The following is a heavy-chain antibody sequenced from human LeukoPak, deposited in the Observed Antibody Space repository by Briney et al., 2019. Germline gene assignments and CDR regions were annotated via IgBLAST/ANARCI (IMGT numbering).Heavy chain of an antibody. J-gene: IGHJ4*02. D-gene: IGHD6-19*01. V-gene: IGHV4-59*01. CDR1: GGSISSYY. Sequence: SETLSLTCTVSGGSISSYYWAWIRQPPGKGLEWIGYIYYSGSTNYNPSLKSRVTISVDTSKNQFSLKLSSVTAADTAVYYCARSSWGSSSGWYEADYWGQGTLVTVSS. CDR3: ARSSWGSSSGWYEADY. CDR2: IYYSGST.